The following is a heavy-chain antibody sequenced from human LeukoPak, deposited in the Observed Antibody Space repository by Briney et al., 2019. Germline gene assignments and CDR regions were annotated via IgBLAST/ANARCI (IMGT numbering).Heavy chain of an antibody. Sequence: PRGSLRLSCAASGFTVSSNYMSWVRQAPGKGLEWVSVIYSGGSTYYADSVKGRFTISRDNSKNTLYLQMNSLRAEDTAVYYCARGDYDILTGFSTYYYYGMDVWGQGTTVTVSS. V-gene: IGHV3-53*01. CDR2: IYSGGST. D-gene: IGHD3-9*01. J-gene: IGHJ6*02. CDR3: ARGDYDILTGFSTYYYYGMDV. CDR1: GFTVSSNY.